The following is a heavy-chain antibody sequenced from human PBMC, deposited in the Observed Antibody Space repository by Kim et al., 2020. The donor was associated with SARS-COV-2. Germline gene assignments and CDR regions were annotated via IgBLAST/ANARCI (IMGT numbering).Heavy chain of an antibody. J-gene: IGHJ4*02. D-gene: IGHD3-22*01. CDR3: AAVYYYDSSGPNQGY. Sequence: SVKVSCKASGFTFTSSAVQWVRQARGQRLEWIGWIVVGSGNTNYAQKFQERVTITRDMSTSTAYMELSSLRSEDTAVYYCAAVYYYDSSGPNQGYWGQGTLVTVSS. CDR2: IVVGSGNT. V-gene: IGHV1-58*01. CDR1: GFTFTSSA.